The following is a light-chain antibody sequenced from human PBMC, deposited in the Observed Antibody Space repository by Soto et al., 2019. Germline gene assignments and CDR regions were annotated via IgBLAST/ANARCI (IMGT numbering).Light chain of an antibody. CDR1: QSVSDS. CDR2: SAS. Sequence: DIQLTQSPSSLSASVGDRVTITCRASQSVSDSLNWYQQKPGKVPKLLIYSASSIQSGVASRFNGSGSGTDFTLTISNLQPEDSATYYCQQSYNSHPTFGQGTKFDIK. CDR3: QQSYNSHPT. J-gene: IGKJ1*01. V-gene: IGKV1-39*01.